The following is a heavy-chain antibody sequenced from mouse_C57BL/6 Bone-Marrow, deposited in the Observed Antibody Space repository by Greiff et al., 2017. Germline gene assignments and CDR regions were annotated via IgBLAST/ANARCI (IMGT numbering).Heavy chain of an antibody. J-gene: IGHJ1*03. V-gene: IGHV5-15*01. CDR1: GFTFSDYG. Sequence: EVQLQQSGGGLVQPGGSLKLSCAASGFTFSDYGMAWVRQAPRKGPEWVAFISNLAYSIYYADTVTGRVTISRENAKNTLYLEMSSLRSEDTAMYYCARRDWYWYFDVWGTGTTVTVSS. CDR2: ISNLAYSI. D-gene: IGHD4-1*01. CDR3: ARRDWYWYFDV.